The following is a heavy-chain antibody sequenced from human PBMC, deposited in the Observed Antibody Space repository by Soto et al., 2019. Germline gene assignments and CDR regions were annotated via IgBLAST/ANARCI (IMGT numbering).Heavy chain of an antibody. D-gene: IGHD2-21*02. V-gene: IGHV3-30*19. CDR1: GFIFSGYG. J-gene: IGHJ6*02. CDR3: AKDYEYCISGDCYSAYYGMDV. Sequence: QVQLVESGGGVVQPGTSLRLACATSGFIFSGYGMHWVRQAPGKGLEWVAAISFNGGNKYYVDSVKGRFTISRDSSKNSVYLPMDSLEPEDTAVYYCAKDYEYCISGDCYSAYYGMDVWGQGTTVTVSS. CDR2: ISFNGGNK.